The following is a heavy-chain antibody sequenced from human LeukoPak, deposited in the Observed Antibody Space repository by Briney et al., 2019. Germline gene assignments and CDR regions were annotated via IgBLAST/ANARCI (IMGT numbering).Heavy chain of an antibody. CDR1: GGSISSSGYY. CDR2: IYYSGST. Sequence: SETLSLTCTVSGGSISSSGYYWGWIRQPPGKGLEWIGSIYYSGSTYYHPSLKSRVTISVDTSNNLFSLKLTSVTAADTAVYYCARHEGMVAASFDYWGQGTLVTVSS. CDR3: ARHEGMVAASFDY. V-gene: IGHV4-39*01. D-gene: IGHD2-15*01. J-gene: IGHJ4*02.